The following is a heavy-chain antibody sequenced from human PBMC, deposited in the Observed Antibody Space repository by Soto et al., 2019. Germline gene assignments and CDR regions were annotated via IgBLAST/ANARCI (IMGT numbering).Heavy chain of an antibody. CDR3: ARDSGQQLVLYWFDP. Sequence: QFQLVQSGAEVKKPGASVKVSCKASGYTFTSYAMHWVRQAPGQRLEWMGWINAGNGNTKYSQKFQGRVTITRDTSASPAYMELSSLRSEDTAVYYCARDSGQQLVLYWFDPWGQGTLVTVSS. D-gene: IGHD6-13*01. CDR1: GYTFTSYA. CDR2: INAGNGNT. V-gene: IGHV1-3*01. J-gene: IGHJ5*02.